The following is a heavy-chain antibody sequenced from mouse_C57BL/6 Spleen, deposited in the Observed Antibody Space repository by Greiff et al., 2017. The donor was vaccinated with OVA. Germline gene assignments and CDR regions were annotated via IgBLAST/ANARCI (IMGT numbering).Heavy chain of an antibody. Sequence: QVQLQQSGAELVKPGASEKLSCKASGYTFTEYTIHWVKQRSGQGLEWIGWFYPGSGSIKYNEKFKDKATLTADKSSSTVYMELSRLTSEDSAVYFCARHEDRGYDYLTQYFDVWGTGTTVTVSS. CDR3: ARHEDRGYDYLTQYFDV. D-gene: IGHD2-4*01. J-gene: IGHJ1*03. V-gene: IGHV1-62-2*01. CDR2: FYPGSGSI. CDR1: GYTFTEYT.